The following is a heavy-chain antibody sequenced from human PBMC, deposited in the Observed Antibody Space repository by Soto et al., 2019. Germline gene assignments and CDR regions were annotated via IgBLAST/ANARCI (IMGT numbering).Heavy chain of an antibody. CDR3: ARILYSNTFYYYYMDV. CDR2: IDSGGST. Sequence: EVQLVESGGGLVQPGGSLRLSCAASGFTVTSNYMTWVRQAPGKGLEWVSVIDSGGSTYYADSVKGRFTISRHNSKNTLYLQMSSLCREDTAVYYCARILYSNTFYYYYMDVWGKGTTVTVSS. J-gene: IGHJ6*03. D-gene: IGHD6-13*01. CDR1: GFTVTSNY. V-gene: IGHV3-53*04.